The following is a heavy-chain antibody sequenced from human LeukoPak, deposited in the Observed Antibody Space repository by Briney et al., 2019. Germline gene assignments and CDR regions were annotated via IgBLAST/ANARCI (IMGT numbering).Heavy chain of an antibody. V-gene: IGHV4-59*08. D-gene: IGHD2-8*02. J-gene: IGHJ4*02. CDR2: ISDIGSI. CDR1: GGSISSYY. Sequence: SETLSLTCTVSGGSISSYYWSWIRQPPGKGLEWIAYISDIGSINYNPSLKSRVTISLDTSKNQFSLKLSSVTAADTAVYYCAGHHPRNTVDFWGQGTLVTVAS. CDR3: AGHHPRNTVDF.